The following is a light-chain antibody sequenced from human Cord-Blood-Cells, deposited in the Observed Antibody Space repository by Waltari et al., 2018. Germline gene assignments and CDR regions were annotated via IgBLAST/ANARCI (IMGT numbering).Light chain of an antibody. CDR1: QSVSNN. Sequence: EIVMTQSPATLSVSPGERATLSCRASQSVSNNLAWYQQKPGQAPRLLIYGASTRATGIPARFSGSGSGTEFTLTISSLQSEDVAVYYCQQYNNWPWTFGQGTKVEIK. CDR3: QQYNNWPWT. CDR2: GAS. V-gene: IGKV3-15*01. J-gene: IGKJ1*01.